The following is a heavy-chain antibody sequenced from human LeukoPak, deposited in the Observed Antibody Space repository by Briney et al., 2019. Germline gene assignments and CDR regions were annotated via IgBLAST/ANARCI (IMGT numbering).Heavy chain of an antibody. J-gene: IGHJ4*02. CDR1: GGSFSGYY. V-gene: IGHV4-34*01. CDR2: INHSGST. D-gene: IGHD3-3*01. Sequence: SETLSLTCAVYGGSFSGYYWSWIRQPPGKGLEWIGEINHSGSTNYNPSLKSRVTISVDTSKNQFSLKLSSVTAADTAVYYCARLPLRFLEWKRTYYFDYWGQGTLVTVSS. CDR3: ARLPLRFLEWKRTYYFDY.